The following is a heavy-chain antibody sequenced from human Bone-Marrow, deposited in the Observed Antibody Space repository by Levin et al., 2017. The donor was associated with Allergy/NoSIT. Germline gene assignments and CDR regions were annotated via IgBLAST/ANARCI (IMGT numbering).Heavy chain of an antibody. CDR2: IYYSGNT. CDR1: VGSITSSGYY. J-gene: IGHJ4*02. D-gene: IGHD3-10*01. Sequence: SQTLSLTCTVSVGSITSSGYYCCWIRQPPGKGLEWIGSIYYSGNTYYNPSLKSRVTISLDTSKNQFSLRLRSVTAADTAVYYCATRPYTSESDYNDLYWGQGTLVTVSS. V-gene: IGHV4-39*01. CDR3: ATRPYTSESDYNDLY.